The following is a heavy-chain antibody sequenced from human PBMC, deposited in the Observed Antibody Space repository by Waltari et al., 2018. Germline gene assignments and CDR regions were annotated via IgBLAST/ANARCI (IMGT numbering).Heavy chain of an antibody. CDR3: ARNWYDY. J-gene: IGHJ5*01. CDR1: GFTFSGYW. CDR2: IKLDGSEK. V-gene: IGHV3-7*01. Sequence: EVQLVESGGGLVQPGGSLRLACAASGFTFSGYWMGWVRQAPGKGLEWVANIKLDGSEKYYADCVKGRFTISRDNAENSLYLQMNSLRAEDTAVYYCARNWYDYWGQGTLVTVSS.